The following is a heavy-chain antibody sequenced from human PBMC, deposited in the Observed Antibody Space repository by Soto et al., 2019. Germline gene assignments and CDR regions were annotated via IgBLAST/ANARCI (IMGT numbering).Heavy chain of an antibody. CDR3: AKDRASPWEGPT. CDR2: ISGSGGNT. J-gene: IGHJ5*02. Sequence: EVQVLESGGGLVQPGGSLRLSCAASGFTFRNYAMSWVRQAPGKGLEWVSAISGSGGNTFYADSVKGRFTISRDNSKNPLYLQMSSLRAEDTAVYYCAKDRASPWEGPTWGQGTLVTVSS. V-gene: IGHV3-23*01. CDR1: GFTFRNYA. D-gene: IGHD1-26*01.